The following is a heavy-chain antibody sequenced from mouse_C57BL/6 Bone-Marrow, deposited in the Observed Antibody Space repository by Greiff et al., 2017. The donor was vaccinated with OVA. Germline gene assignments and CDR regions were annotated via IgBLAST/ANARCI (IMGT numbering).Heavy chain of an antibody. D-gene: IGHD3-2*02. V-gene: IGHV1-74*01. CDR3: AMVRQLRLRRYFDY. CDR2: IHHSDSDT. J-gene: IGHJ2*01. CDR1: GYTFTSYW. Sequence: QVQLQQPGAELVKPGASVKVSCKASGYTFTSYWMHWVKQRPGQGLEWIGRIHHSDSDTNYNQKFKGKATLTVDKSSSTAYMQLSSLTSEDSAVYDCAMVRQLRLRRYFDYWGQGTTLTFSS.